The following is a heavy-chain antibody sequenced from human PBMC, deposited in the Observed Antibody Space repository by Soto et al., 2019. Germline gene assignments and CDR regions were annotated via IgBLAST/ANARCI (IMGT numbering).Heavy chain of an antibody. CDR1: GGSISSGDYY. D-gene: IGHD2-2*01. CDR3: ARERPDGTRLDP. V-gene: IGHV4-30-4*01. CDR2: IYYSGST. J-gene: IGHJ5*02. Sequence: QVQLQESGPGLVKPSQTLSLTCTVSGGSISSGDYYWSWIRQPPGKGLEGIGYIYYSGSTYYNPSLKSRVTISVDTSKNQFSLKLTSVTAADTAVYYCARERPDGTRLDPWGQGTRVTVSS.